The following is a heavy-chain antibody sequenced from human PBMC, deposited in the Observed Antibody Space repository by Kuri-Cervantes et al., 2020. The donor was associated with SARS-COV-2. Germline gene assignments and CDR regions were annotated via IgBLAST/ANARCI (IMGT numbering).Heavy chain of an antibody. CDR3: AKGIVVATDYFDY. D-gene: IGHD3-22*01. J-gene: IGHJ4*02. V-gene: IGHV3-23*01. CDR1: GFTFSSYA. Sequence: GGSLRLSCAASGFTFSSYAMSWVRQAPGKGLEWVSAISGSGGSTYYADSVKGRFTISRDNSRNTLYLQMNSLRAEDTAVYYCAKGIVVATDYFDYWGQGTLVTVSS. CDR2: ISGSGGST.